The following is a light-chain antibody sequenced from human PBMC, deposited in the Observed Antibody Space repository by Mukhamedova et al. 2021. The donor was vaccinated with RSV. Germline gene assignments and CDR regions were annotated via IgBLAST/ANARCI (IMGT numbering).Light chain of an antibody. Sequence: WYQRRVHGKAPNLLIYAASSLQSGVPSRFSSSGSGTDFTLTISSLQPEDFATYYCQQSYIPPITFGQGTRLEIK. CDR2: AAS. V-gene: IGKV1-39*01. CDR3: QQSYIPPIT. J-gene: IGKJ5*01.